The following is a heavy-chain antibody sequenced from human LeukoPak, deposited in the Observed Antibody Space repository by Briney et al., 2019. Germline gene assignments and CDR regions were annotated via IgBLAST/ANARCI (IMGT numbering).Heavy chain of an antibody. Sequence: GESLKISCKGSGYIFTGGWIGWVRQMPGKGLEWMGIIYPGDSDTRYSPSFQGQVTISADKSISTAYLQWSSLKASDTAMYFCARFLSLGSGSYFDYWGQGTLVTVSS. CDR2: IYPGDSDT. D-gene: IGHD3-10*01. V-gene: IGHV5-51*01. CDR1: GYIFTGGW. CDR3: ARFLSLGSGSYFDY. J-gene: IGHJ4*02.